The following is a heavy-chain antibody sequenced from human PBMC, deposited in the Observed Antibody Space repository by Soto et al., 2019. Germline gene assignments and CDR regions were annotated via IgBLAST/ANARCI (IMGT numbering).Heavy chain of an antibody. CDR3: VKDKGAAAGFDY. V-gene: IGHV3-30*18. D-gene: IGHD6-13*01. CDR2: ISYEGSEK. J-gene: IGHJ4*02. CDR1: GFTFSNNG. Sequence: QVHLAESGGGVVQPGRSLRLSCAASGFTFSNNGMHWVRQAPGKGLEWMGVISYEGSEKYYAGSVKGRFTISRDNSKNTLYLQMDTLRAEDTAIYYCVKDKGAAAGFDYWGQGILVTVSS.